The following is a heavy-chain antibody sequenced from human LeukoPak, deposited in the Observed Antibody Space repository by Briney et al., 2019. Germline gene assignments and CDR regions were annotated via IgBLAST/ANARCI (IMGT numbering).Heavy chain of an antibody. Sequence: PSETLSLTCTVSGGSISSSSYYWAWIRQPPGKELEWIGSIYSSGSAYYNPYLKSRLTISIDTSNNQFSLKVSSVTAADTAVYYCARRASYDSFDHWGQGALITVSS. CDR3: ARRASYDSFDH. V-gene: IGHV4-39*01. CDR2: IYSSGSA. CDR1: GGSISSSSYY. D-gene: IGHD1-26*01. J-gene: IGHJ4*02.